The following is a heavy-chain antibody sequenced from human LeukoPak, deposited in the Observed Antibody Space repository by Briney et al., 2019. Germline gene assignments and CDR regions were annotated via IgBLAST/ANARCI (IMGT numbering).Heavy chain of an antibody. Sequence: SETLSLTCTVSGGSISSSSYYWGWIRQPPGKGLEWIGSIYYSGSTYYNPSLKSRVTISVDKSKNQFSLKLSSVTAADTAVYYCARDQMVDQEPWYFDLWGRGTLVTVSS. V-gene: IGHV4-39*07. D-gene: IGHD6-13*01. CDR2: IYYSGST. J-gene: IGHJ2*01. CDR3: ARDQMVDQEPWYFDL. CDR1: GGSISSSSYY.